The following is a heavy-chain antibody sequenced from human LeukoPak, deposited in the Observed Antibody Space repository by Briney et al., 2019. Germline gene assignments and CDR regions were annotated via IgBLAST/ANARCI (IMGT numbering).Heavy chain of an antibody. CDR1: GDSISSGDYY. CDR3: AREMAVVRGIIGGDDYYYGMDV. D-gene: IGHD3-10*01. J-gene: IGHJ6*02. V-gene: IGHV4-30-4*01. Sequence: PSETLSLTCTVSGDSISSGDYYWSWVRQSPGKDLEWIGYIYYTGSTHYNPSLKSRVTISVDTSKNQFSLKLSSVTAADTAVYYCAREMAVVRGIIGGDDYYYGMDVWGQGTTVTVSS. CDR2: IYYTGST.